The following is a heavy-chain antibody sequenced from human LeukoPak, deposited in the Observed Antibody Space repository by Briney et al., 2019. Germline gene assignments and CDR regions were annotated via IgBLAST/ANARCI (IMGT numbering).Heavy chain of an antibody. J-gene: IGHJ4*02. V-gene: IGHV1-8*01. Sequence: ASVTLSCKASAYTFTSYDINWVRQAPGQGLDWLGWMNATSGKTGQAQKFQGRITMTRNTSISTAYMELSSLRPEDTAVYYCAKYKSGDYFDAGKRYYFDQWGQGTPVTVSS. CDR2: MNATSGKT. D-gene: IGHD3-9*01. CDR1: AYTFTSYD. CDR3: AKYKSGDYFDAGKRYYFDQ.